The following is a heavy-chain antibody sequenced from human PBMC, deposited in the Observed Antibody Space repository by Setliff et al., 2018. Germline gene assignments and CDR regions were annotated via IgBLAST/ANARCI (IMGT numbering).Heavy chain of an antibody. Sequence: GESLKISSQGSGYSFTSYWIGWVRQMPGKGLEWMGIIYPGDPDTRYSPSFQGQVTISADKSISTAYLQWSSLKASDTAMYYCARLTYYYDSSGLNAFDIWGQGTMVTVSS. CDR2: IYPGDPDT. CDR1: GYSFTSYW. V-gene: IGHV5-51*01. CDR3: ARLTYYYDSSGLNAFDI. J-gene: IGHJ3*02. D-gene: IGHD3-22*01.